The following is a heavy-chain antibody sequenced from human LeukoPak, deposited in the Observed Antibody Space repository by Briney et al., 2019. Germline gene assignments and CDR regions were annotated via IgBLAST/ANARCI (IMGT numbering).Heavy chain of an antibody. V-gene: IGHV3-30*18. J-gene: IGHJ6*02. Sequence: GGSLRLSCAASGFTFSSYGMHWVRQAPGKGLEWVAVISYDGSNKYYADSVKGRFTISRDNSKNTLYLQMNSLRAEDTAVYYCAKDYYDSSGYYVLYGMDVWGQRTTVTVSS. D-gene: IGHD3-22*01. CDR3: AKDYYDSSGYYVLYGMDV. CDR1: GFTFSSYG. CDR2: ISYDGSNK.